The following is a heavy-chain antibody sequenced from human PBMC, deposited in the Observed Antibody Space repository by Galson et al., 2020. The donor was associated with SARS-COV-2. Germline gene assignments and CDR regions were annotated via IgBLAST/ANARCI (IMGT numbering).Heavy chain of an antibody. D-gene: IGHD3-22*01. CDR1: GFTFSSYA. CDR2: ISGSGGST. J-gene: IGHJ4*02. Sequence: GGSLRLSCAASGFTFSSYAMSWVRQAPGKGLEWVSAISGSGGSTYYADSVKGRFTISRDNSKNTLYLQMNSLRAEDTAVYYCAKVTYDSSGYYSDYWGQGTLVTVSS. V-gene: IGHV3-23*01. CDR3: AKVTYDSSGYYSDY.